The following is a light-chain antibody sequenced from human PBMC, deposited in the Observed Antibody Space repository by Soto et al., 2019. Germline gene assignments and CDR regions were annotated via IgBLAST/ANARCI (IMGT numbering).Light chain of an antibody. V-gene: IGKV3-11*01. Sequence: EIVLTQSPDTLSLSPGERATLSCRASQSVGSYLAWYQHKPGQAPRLLIYASSNRATGIPARFSGSGSGIDFTLTISSLEPEDVAVDYCQQRSNGYTFGQGTKLEIK. CDR3: QQRSNGYT. CDR1: QSVGSY. CDR2: ASS. J-gene: IGKJ2*01.